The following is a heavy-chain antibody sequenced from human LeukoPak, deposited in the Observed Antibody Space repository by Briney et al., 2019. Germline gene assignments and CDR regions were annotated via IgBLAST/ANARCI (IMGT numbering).Heavy chain of an antibody. D-gene: IGHD3-10*01. Sequence: GGSLRLSCAASGFTFSNAWMSWVRQAPGKGPEWVGRIRSKTDGGTPDYAAPVKGRFTISRDDSKNTLYLQMNSLKTGDTAVYYCTTARNMVRGVIPLDYWGQGTLVTVSS. J-gene: IGHJ4*02. CDR1: GFTFSNAW. CDR2: IRSKTDGGTP. CDR3: TTARNMVRGVIPLDY. V-gene: IGHV3-15*01.